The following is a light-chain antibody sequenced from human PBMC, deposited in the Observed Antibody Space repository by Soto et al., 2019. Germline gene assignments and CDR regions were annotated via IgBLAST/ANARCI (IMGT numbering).Light chain of an antibody. J-gene: IGKJ1*01. CDR2: DAS. Sequence: DIRVTQSPPTLSASVGDRVTITCRASQTITTSMAWYQQKPGKAPKLLVYDASTLQSGVATRFSGSGSGTEFTLIISGLQPEDSATYYCQQYTNTNNPWMFGQGTKVEI. CDR1: QTITTS. V-gene: IGKV1-5*01. CDR3: QQYTNTNNPWM.